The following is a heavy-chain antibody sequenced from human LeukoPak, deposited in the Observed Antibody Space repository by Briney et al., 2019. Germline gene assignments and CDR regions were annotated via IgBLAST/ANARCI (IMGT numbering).Heavy chain of an antibody. J-gene: IGHJ4*02. D-gene: IGHD3-10*01. CDR1: GFTFSSYA. CDR3: AKGGLWFGELIDY. CDR2: ISGSGGST. Sequence: GGSLRPSCAASGFTFSSYAMSWVRQAPGKGLEWVSAISGSGGSTYYADSVKGRFTISRDNSKNTLYLQMNSLRAEDTAVYYCAKGGLWFGELIDYWGQGTLVTVSS. V-gene: IGHV3-23*01.